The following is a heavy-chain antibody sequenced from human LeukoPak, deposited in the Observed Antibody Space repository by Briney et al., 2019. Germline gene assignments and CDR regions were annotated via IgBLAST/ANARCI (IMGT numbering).Heavy chain of an antibody. J-gene: IGHJ6*02. CDR2: IYSGGST. D-gene: IGHD4-17*01. CDR1: GFTVSSNY. CDR3: ARDTPVTARDYYYYYGMDV. Sequence: GGSLRLSCAASGFTVSSNYMSWVRQAPGKGLERVSVIYSGGSTYYADSVKGRFTISRDNSKNTLYLQMNSLRAEDTAVYYCARDTPVTARDYYYYYGMDVWGQGTTVTVSS. V-gene: IGHV3-66*01.